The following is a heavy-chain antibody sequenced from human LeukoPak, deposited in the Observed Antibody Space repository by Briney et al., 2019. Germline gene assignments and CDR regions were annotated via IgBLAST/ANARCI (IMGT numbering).Heavy chain of an antibody. V-gene: IGHV1-2*02. D-gene: IGHD2-2*01. CDR3: ARDGVVVVPAAKDLYYYMDV. Sequence: ASVKVSCKASGYTFTSYGISWVRQAPGQGLEWMGWINPDSGGTNYAQKFQGRVTMTRDTSISTAYMELSRLRSDDTAVYYCARDGVVVVPAAKDLYYYMDVWGKGTTVTVSS. CDR1: GYTFTSYG. J-gene: IGHJ6*03. CDR2: INPDSGGT.